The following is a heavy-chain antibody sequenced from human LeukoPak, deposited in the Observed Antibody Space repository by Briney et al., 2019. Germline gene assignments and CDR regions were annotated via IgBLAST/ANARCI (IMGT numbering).Heavy chain of an antibody. CDR3: AKQFGGVFDY. V-gene: IGHV3-23*01. CDR2: ISGSGGST. D-gene: IGHD3-10*01. Sequence: GGSLRLSCVASGFTFSTYGMSWVRQAPGKGLEWVSAISGSGGSTYYADSVKGRFTTSRDNSKNTLYLQMNSLRAEDTAVYYCAKQFGGVFDYWGQGTLVTVSS. J-gene: IGHJ4*02. CDR1: GFTFSTYG.